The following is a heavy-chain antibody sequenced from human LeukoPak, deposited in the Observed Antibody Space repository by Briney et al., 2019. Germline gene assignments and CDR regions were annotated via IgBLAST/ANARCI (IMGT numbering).Heavy chain of an antibody. D-gene: IGHD6-13*01. CDR2: INPSGGST. J-gene: IGHJ5*02. CDR1: GYTFTSYY. Sequence: ASVKVSCKASGYTFTSYYMHWVRQAPGQGLEWMGIINPSGGSTSYAQKFQGRVTMTRDTSTSTVYMELSSLRSEDTAVYYCARARPIIAAAGSGFNNWFDPWGQGTLVTVSS. CDR3: ARARPIIAAAGSGFNNWFDP. V-gene: IGHV1-46*01.